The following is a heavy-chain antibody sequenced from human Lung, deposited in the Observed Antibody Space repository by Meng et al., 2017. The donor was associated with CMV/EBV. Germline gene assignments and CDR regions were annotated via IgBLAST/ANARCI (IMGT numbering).Heavy chain of an antibody. CDR3: ARARSPTHVDY. CDR1: RFTLSNDD. J-gene: IGHJ4*02. V-gene: IGHV3-13*01. Sequence: GESLKISCAASRFTLSNDDIHWVRQPTGKGLECVSSIGTVGDTYSIGSVKGRFIISREDAKNSVYLQMNGLRDDYTGLYYCARARSPTHVDYWGQGALVSVSS. CDR2: IGTVGDT.